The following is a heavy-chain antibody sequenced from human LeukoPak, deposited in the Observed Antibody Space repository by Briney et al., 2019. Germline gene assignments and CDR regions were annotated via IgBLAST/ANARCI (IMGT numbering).Heavy chain of an antibody. Sequence: ASVKVSCEASGYTFTGVDMLWVRRSPGHGFEWMGWINPNSRRTNYAQKFQSRATMTRDTSISTAYMELSRLRSDDTAVYCCARGVSVMVRGVSGYWGQGPLVIVSS. J-gene: IGHJ4*02. CDR2: INPNSRRT. D-gene: IGHD3-10*01. V-gene: IGHV1-2*02. CDR3: ARGVSVMVRGVSGY. CDR1: GYTFTGVD.